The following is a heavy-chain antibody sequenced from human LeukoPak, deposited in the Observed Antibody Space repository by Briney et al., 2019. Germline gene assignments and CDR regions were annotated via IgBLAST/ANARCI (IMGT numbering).Heavy chain of an antibody. CDR2: ISGSGGST. J-gene: IGHJ6*03. CDR3: AKGVVTAIIYYYYMDV. D-gene: IGHD2-21*02. CDR1: GFTFSSYA. Sequence: PGGSLRLSCAASGFTFSSYAMSWVRQAPGKGLEWVSAISGSGGSTYYADSVKGRFTISRDNSKNTLYLQMNSLIAEHTAVYYCAKGVVTAIIYYYYMDVWGKGTTVTVSS. V-gene: IGHV3-23*01.